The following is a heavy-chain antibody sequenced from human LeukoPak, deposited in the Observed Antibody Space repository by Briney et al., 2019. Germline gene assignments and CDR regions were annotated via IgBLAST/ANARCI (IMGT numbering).Heavy chain of an antibody. CDR2: IYSGGST. CDR3: ARLDYSGGNKIFDY. Sequence: GGSLRLSCAASGFTVSSNYMSWVRQAPGKGLEWVSVIYSGGSTYYADSVKGRFTISRDNSKNTLYLQMNSLRAEDTAVYYCARLDYSGGNKIFDYWGQGTLVTVSS. D-gene: IGHD4-23*01. CDR1: GFTVSSNY. V-gene: IGHV3-66*01. J-gene: IGHJ4*02.